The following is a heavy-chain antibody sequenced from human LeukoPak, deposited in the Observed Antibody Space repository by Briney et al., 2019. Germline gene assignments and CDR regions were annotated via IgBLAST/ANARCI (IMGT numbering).Heavy chain of an antibody. CDR1: GGSISSYY. Sequence: SETLSLTCTVSGGSISSYYWSWIRQPPGKGLEWIGYIYYSGSTNYNPSLKSRVTIAVDTSKNQFSLKLSSVTAADTAVYYCACGYYYYMDVWGKGTTVTVSS. CDR2: IYYSGST. V-gene: IGHV4-59*01. J-gene: IGHJ6*03. CDR3: ACGYYYYMDV.